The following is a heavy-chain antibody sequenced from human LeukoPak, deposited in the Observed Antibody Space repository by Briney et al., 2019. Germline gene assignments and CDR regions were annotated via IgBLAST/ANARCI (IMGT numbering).Heavy chain of an antibody. Sequence: GGSLRLSCAASGFTFSSYGMHWVRQAPGKGLEWVAVISYDGSNKYYADSVKGRFTISRDNSKNTLYLQMNSLRAEDTAVYYCARGALVDRWFDPWGQGTLVTVSS. J-gene: IGHJ5*02. CDR3: ARGALVDRWFDP. D-gene: IGHD2-8*02. CDR2: ISYDGSNK. CDR1: GFTFSSYG. V-gene: IGHV3-30*03.